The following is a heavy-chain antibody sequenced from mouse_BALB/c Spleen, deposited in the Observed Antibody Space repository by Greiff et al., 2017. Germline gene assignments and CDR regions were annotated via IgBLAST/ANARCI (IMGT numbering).Heavy chain of an antibody. CDR1: GFSLTGYG. CDR2: IWGDGST. J-gene: IGHJ2*01. D-gene: IGHD4-1*01. Sequence: VKLQESGPGLVAPSQSLSITCTVSGFSLTGYGVNWVRQPPGKGLEWLGMIWGDGSTDYNSALKSRLSISKDNSKSQVFLKMNSLQTDDTARYYCATHKLGRSYYFDYWGQGTTLTVSS. CDR3: ATHKLGRSYYFDY. V-gene: IGHV2-6-7*01.